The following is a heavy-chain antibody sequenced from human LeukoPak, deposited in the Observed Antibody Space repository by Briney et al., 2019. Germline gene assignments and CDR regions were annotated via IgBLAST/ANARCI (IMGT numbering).Heavy chain of an antibody. D-gene: IGHD3-16*01. V-gene: IGHV3-23*01. CDR2: ITAGDGDT. CDR1: GFTFTTYA. Sequence: PGGSLRLSCAASGFTFTTYAMTWVRQAPGKGLEWVSLITAGDGDTYYADSVKGRFTVSRDNSKNTLYLQMNSLRAEDTAVYYCARDYGDYFDYWGQGTLVTVSS. J-gene: IGHJ4*02. CDR3: ARDYGDYFDY.